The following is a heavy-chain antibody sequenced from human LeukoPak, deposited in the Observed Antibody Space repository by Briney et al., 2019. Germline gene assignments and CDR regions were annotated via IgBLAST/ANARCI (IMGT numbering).Heavy chain of an antibody. Sequence: ASVKVSCKASGYTFTGYYMHWVRQAPGQGLEWMGWIDPKSGGTNYAQKFQGRVTITRDTSISTDYMQLRSLRADDAALYYCARGEMWGYYFDYWGQGTLVTVSS. J-gene: IGHJ4*02. CDR2: IDPKSGGT. CDR1: GYTFTGYY. V-gene: IGHV1-2*02. CDR3: ARGEMWGYYFDY. D-gene: IGHD5-24*01.